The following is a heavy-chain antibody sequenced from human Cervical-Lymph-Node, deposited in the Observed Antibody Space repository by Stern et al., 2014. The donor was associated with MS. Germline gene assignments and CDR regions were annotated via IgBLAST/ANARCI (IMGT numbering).Heavy chain of an antibody. Sequence: QVQLQQWGAGLLKPSETLSLTCAVYGGSFSGYYWSWIRQPPGKGLEWIGEINHSGSTNYNPSLKSRVTISVDTSKTQFSLKLSSVTAADTAVYYCAHTLIVGATTDDYWGQGTLVTVSS. V-gene: IGHV4-34*01. CDR2: INHSGST. CDR3: AHTLIVGATTDDY. CDR1: GGSFSGYY. J-gene: IGHJ4*02. D-gene: IGHD1-26*01.